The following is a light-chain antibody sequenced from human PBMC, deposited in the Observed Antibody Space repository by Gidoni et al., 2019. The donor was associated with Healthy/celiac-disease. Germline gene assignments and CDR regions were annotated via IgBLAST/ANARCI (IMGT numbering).Light chain of an antibody. J-gene: IGLJ2*01. V-gene: IGLV2-14*01. CDR1: SSDVGGYNY. CDR3: SSYTNSSTLHVV. CDR2: ETS. Sequence: QSALTQPASVPGSPGHPITISCTGTSSDVGGYNYVSWYQQHPGKAPKLMIYETSNRPSWVSNRFSGAKSGNTSSLTISGLQAEDEADYYCSSYTNSSTLHVVFGGGTKLTVL.